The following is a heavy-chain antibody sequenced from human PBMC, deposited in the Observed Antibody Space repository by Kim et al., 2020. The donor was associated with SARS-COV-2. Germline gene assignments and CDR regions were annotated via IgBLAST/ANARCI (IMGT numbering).Heavy chain of an antibody. CDR2: INPNSGGT. V-gene: IGHV1-2*06. J-gene: IGHJ6*02. Sequence: ASVKVSCKASGYTFTGYYMHWVRQAPGQGLEWMGRINPNSGGTNYAQKFQGRVTMTRDTSISTAYMELSRLRSDDTAVYYCARDCEYSSSWRSCGMDVWGQGTTVTVSS. CDR1: GYTFTGYY. D-gene: IGHD6-6*01. CDR3: ARDCEYSSSWRSCGMDV.